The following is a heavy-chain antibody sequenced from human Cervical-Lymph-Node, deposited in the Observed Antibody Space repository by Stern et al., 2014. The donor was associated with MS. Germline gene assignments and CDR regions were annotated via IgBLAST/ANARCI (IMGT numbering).Heavy chain of an antibody. CDR3: AKHACTGAACPFDL. V-gene: IGHV4-39*01. CDR1: GDSISSYTHY. J-gene: IGHJ4*02. CDR2: VYYSGPP. Sequence: QLQESSPGLVKPSETLSLTCAVSGDSISSYTHYWAWIRQPPGKGLEWIGSVYYSGPPYYNPSLKSPFTISVNTPNNHFSLGLTSVTAADTAVYYCAKHACTGAACPFDLWGQGTLVTVSS. D-gene: IGHD2-8*02.